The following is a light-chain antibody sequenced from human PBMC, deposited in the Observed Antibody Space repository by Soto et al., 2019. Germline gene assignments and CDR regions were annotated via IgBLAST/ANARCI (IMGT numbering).Light chain of an antibody. J-gene: IGLJ3*02. CDR1: SSDIGTYNR. V-gene: IGLV2-18*01. CDR2: EVS. CDR3: SLYASSSPPLV. Sequence: QSALTQPPSVSGSPGQSVTISCTGTSSDIGTYNRVSWYQQPPGTAPKLMIYEVSNRPSGVPDRFSGSKSGNTASLTISGLQAEDEADYYCSLYASSSPPLVFGGGTKLTVL.